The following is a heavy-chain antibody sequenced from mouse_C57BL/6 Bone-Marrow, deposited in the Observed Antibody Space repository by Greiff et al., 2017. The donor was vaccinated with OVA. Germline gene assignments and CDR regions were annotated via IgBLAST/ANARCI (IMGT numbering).Heavy chain of an antibody. D-gene: IGHD1-1*01. V-gene: IGHV1-39*01. J-gene: IGHJ1*03. CDR2: INPNYGTT. CDR3: AAGAYGSSFNWYFDV. Sequence: EVQLVESGPELVKPGASVKISCKASGYSFTDYNMNWVKQSNGKSLEWIGVINPNYGTTSYNQKFKGKATLTVDQSSSTAYMQLNSLTSEDSAVYYCAAGAYGSSFNWYFDVWGTGTTVTVSS. CDR1: GYSFTDYN.